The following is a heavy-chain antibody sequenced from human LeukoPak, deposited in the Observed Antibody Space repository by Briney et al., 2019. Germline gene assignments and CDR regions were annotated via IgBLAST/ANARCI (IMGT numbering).Heavy chain of an antibody. Sequence: SGPTLVNPTQTLTLTCSFSGFSLTPSGGSVGWIRQPPVKALEWLGMSCWDDEKRYSPSLRSRLPFTKDTSAKPVVLTMTNMDPADTATYYCIHAYPRVSWFDPWGQGMLVTVPS. J-gene: IGHJ5*02. CDR3: IHAYPRVSWFDP. CDR2: SCWDDEK. V-gene: IGHV2-5*02. CDR1: GFSLTPSGGS.